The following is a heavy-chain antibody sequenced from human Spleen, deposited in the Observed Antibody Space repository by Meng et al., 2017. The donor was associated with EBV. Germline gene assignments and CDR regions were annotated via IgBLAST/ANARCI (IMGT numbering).Heavy chain of an antibody. Sequence: VQWQQSGPGLGSAEETLARSCALSCGSTNSGDWWSWVRQPPGKGLEWIGEVYHDGTTNYSPSLKSRLTISVEKSMNQFSLKLTSVTAADTAVYYCARSPYSGSYYANFDYWGQGVLVTVSS. CDR3: ARSPYSGSYYANFDY. J-gene: IGHJ4*02. CDR2: VYHDGTT. D-gene: IGHD1-26*01. CDR1: CGSTNSGDW. V-gene: IGHV4-4*02.